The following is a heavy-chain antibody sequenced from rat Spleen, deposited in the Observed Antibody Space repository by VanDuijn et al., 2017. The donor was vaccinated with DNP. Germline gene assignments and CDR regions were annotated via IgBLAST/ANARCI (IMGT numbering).Heavy chain of an antibody. Sequence: QVQLKESGPGLVQPSQTLSLICTVAGFSLTSNNVHWVRQPPGKGLECMGVIWNNGGTRYNSALKSRLSIGRDTSKSQVFLKVNSLQTEDTATYYCARSPENSYIYLPWTYWGQGTLVTVSS. CDR2: IWNNGGT. D-gene: IGHD1-2*01. J-gene: IGHJ3*01. CDR3: ARSPENSYIYLPWTY. V-gene: IGHV2-41*01. CDR1: GFSLTSNN.